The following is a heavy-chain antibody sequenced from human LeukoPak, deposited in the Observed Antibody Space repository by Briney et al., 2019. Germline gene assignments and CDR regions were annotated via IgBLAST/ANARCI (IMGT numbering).Heavy chain of an antibody. V-gene: IGHV4-59*12. CDR1: GGSMSPYH. J-gene: IGHJ4*02. CDR2: IYYSGST. CDR3: AREVSGRFDY. Sequence: SETLSLTCTVSGGSMSPYHWGWIRQPPGKGLEWTGYIYYSGSTNYNPSLNSRVTISVDTSKNQFSLRLSSVTAADTAIYYCAREVSGRFDYWGQGTLVTVSS.